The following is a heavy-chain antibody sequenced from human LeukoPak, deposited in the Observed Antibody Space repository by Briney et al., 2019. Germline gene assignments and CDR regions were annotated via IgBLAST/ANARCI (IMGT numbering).Heavy chain of an antibody. CDR2: IYYSGST. CDR3: ARDRKYYYHMDV. Sequence: SETLSLTCTVSGDSISSFYWSWLRQPPGKGLEWIGYIYYSGSTNYNPSLKSRVTISVDTSKNQFSLNLTSLTAADTAVYYCARDRKYYYHMDVWGKGTTVTVSS. V-gene: IGHV4-59*12. J-gene: IGHJ6*03. CDR1: GDSISSFY.